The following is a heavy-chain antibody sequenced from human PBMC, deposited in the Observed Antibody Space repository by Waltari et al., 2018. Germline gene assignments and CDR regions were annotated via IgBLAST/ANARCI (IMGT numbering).Heavy chain of an antibody. J-gene: IGHJ5*02. D-gene: IGHD2-2*01. CDR3: ARDVTSHAGFDP. CDR2: IYSGGST. CDR1: GFTVRSNY. V-gene: IGHV3-53*01. Sequence: EVQLVESGGGLIQPGGSLRLSCAASGFTVRSNYMSWVRQAPGKGLECVSVIYSGGSTDYADSVKGRFTISRDNSKNTLYLQMNSLRAEDTAVYYCARDVTSHAGFDPWGQGTLVTVSS.